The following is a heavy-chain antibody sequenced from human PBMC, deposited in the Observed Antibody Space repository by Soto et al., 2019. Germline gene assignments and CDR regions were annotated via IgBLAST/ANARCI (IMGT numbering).Heavy chain of an antibody. J-gene: IGHJ6*02. D-gene: IGHD3-9*01. CDR2: IDGRGLNM. CDR3: AREEEDYANIFGSAGLDD. CDR1: GFSLRAYT. Sequence: GGSLRLSCAASGFSLRAYTVSWVRQAPGKGLEWVSSIDGRGLNMHYADSTKGRFTVSRDNAPTLVYLQMLRLRVEDTGLYYCAREEEDYANIFGSAGLDDWGQGTTVTVSS. V-gene: IGHV3-21*01.